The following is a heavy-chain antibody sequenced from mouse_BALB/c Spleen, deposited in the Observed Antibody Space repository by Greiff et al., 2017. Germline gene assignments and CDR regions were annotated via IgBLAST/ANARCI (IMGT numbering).Heavy chain of an antibody. CDR2: IDTSDSYT. D-gene: IGHD3-3*01. J-gene: IGHJ3*01. CDR1: GYTFTDYW. Sequence: QVQLQQPGAELVMPGASVKMSCKASGYTFTDYWMHWVKQRPGQGLEWIGAIDTSDSYTSYNQKFKGKATLTVDESSSTAYMQLSSLTSEDSAVYYCARGGAGPAWFAYWGQGTLVTVAA. CDR3: ARGGAGPAWFAY. V-gene: IGHV1-69*01.